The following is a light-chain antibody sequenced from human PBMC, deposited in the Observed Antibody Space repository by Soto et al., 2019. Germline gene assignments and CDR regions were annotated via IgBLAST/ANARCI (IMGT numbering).Light chain of an antibody. CDR3: QPYNSYSLT. J-gene: IGKJ4*01. CDR1: QSISDW. CDR2: KAS. V-gene: IGKV1-5*03. Sequence: DIQVTQSPSSLSAFVGDRVTITCRASQSISDWLAWYQQKPGKAPKVLIYKASSLESGVPSRFSGSGSGPEFTLTISSLQPEDFATYYCQPYNSYSLTFGGGTKVDIK.